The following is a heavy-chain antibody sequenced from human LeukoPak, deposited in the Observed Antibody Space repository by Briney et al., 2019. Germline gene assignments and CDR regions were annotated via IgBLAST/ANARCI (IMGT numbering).Heavy chain of an antibody. Sequence: GRSLRLSCAASGFTFSSYAMHWVRQAPGKGLGWVAVISYDGSNKYYADSVKGRFTISRDNSKNTLYLQMNSLRAEDTAVYYCARDRLPYDYYYYYGMDVWGQGTTVTVSS. CDR2: ISYDGSNK. V-gene: IGHV3-30*04. CDR3: ARDRLPYDYYYYYGMDV. J-gene: IGHJ6*02. D-gene: IGHD5-12*01. CDR1: GFTFSSYA.